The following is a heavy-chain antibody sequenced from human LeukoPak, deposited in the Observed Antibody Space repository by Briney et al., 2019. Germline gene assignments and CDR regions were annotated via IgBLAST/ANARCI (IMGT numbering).Heavy chain of an antibody. J-gene: IGHJ4*02. D-gene: IGHD6-13*01. CDR2: MNANSGNT. V-gene: IGHV1-8*01. CDR1: GYTFINYD. CDR3: ARGFIAAGGFDY. Sequence: ASVKVSCKASGYTFINYDINWVRQATGQGLEWMGWMNANSGNTGYAQKFQGRVTMTRNTSINTAYMELSSLRSEDTAVYYCARGFIAAGGFDYWGREPRSPSPQ.